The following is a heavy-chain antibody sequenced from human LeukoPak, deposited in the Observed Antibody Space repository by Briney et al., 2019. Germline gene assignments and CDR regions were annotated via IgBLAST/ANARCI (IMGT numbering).Heavy chain of an antibody. CDR3: ARDKRVVTGLYYFEY. V-gene: IGHV3-7*01. CDR2: IKQDGSEK. CDR1: GFTFSSYW. J-gene: IGHJ4*02. D-gene: IGHD2-21*02. Sequence: PGGSLRLSCAASGFTFSSYWMSWVRQAPGKGVEWVANIKQDGSEKYYVDSVKGRFTISRDNAKNSLYLQMNSLRAEDTAVYYCARDKRVVTGLYYFEYWGQGTLVTVSS.